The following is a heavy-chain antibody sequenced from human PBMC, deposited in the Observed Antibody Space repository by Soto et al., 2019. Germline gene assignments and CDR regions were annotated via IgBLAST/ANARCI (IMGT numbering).Heavy chain of an antibody. CDR1: GFTFSSYA. V-gene: IGHV3-23*01. Sequence: EVQLLESGGGLVQPGGSLTLSWAASGFTFSSYAMSWVRQAPGKGLEWVSAISGSGGSTYYADSVKGRFTISRDHSKNTLYLQMNSLRAEDTAVYYCAKVPTYDFWSGYYTGWFDPWGQGTLVTVSS. CDR3: AKVPTYDFWSGYYTGWFDP. J-gene: IGHJ5*02. CDR2: ISGSGGST. D-gene: IGHD3-3*01.